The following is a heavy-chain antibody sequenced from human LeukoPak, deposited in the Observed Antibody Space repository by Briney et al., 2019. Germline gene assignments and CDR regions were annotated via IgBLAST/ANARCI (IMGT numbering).Heavy chain of an antibody. CDR2: ISAYNGNT. D-gene: IGHD4-11*01. CDR1: GYTFTSYG. J-gene: IGHJ4*02. Sequence: ASVKVSCKASGYTFTSYGISWVRQAPGQGLEWMGWISAYNGNTNYAQKLQGRVTMTTDTSTSTAYMELKSLRSDDTAVYYCARDRIPTVTTSWGYDYWGQGTLVTVSS. CDR3: ARDRIPTVTTSWGYDY. V-gene: IGHV1-18*01.